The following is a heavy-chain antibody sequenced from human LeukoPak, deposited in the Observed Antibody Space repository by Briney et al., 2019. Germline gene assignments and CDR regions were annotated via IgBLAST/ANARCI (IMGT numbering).Heavy chain of an antibody. J-gene: IGHJ4*02. CDR1: GFTFSSYS. V-gene: IGHV3-7*01. D-gene: IGHD3-16*02. CDR3: ARDKLRLGELSFDY. CDR2: IKQDGTEK. Sequence: PGGSLRLSCAASGFTFSSYSMNWVRQAPGKGLEWVANIKQDGTEKYYVDSVKGRFTISRDNAKNSLYLQMNSPRAEDTAVYYCARDKLRLGELSFDYWGQGTLVTVSS.